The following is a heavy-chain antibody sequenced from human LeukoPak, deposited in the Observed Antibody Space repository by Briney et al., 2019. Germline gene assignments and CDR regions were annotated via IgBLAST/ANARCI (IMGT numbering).Heavy chain of an antibody. Sequence: PSETLSLTCTVSGGSISSYYWSWIRQPPGKGLEWIGYIYYSGSTYYNPSLKSRVTISVDTSKNQFSLKLSSVTAADTAVYYCAREGSLGTRDYYYGMDVWGKGTTVTVSS. V-gene: IGHV4-59*12. CDR3: AREGSLGTRDYYYGMDV. CDR1: GGSISSYY. J-gene: IGHJ6*04. D-gene: IGHD1-1*01. CDR2: IYYSGST.